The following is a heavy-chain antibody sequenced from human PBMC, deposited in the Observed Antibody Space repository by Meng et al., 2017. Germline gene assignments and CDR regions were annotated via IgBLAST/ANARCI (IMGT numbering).Heavy chain of an antibody. CDR2: INHSGST. CDR3: ARVGKVVTAPLTY. D-gene: IGHD2-21*02. V-gene: IGHV4-34*01. CDR1: GGSFSGYY. Sequence: VQLQQWGAGLVSPSETLSRACAVYGGSFSGYYWSWIRQPPGKGLEWIGEINHSGSTNYNPSLKSRVTISVDTSKNQFSLKLSSVTAADTAVYYCARVGKVVTAPLTYWGQGTLVTVSS. J-gene: IGHJ4*02.